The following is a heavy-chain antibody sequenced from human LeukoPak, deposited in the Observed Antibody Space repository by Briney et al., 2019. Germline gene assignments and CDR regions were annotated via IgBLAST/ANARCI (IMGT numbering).Heavy chain of an antibody. J-gene: IGHJ4*02. CDR1: GFTFSSYE. CDR3: AKPVGRWLQSDYFDY. Sequence: GGSLRLSCAASGFTFSSYEMNWVRQAPGKGLEWVSYISSSGSTIYYADSVKGRFTISRDNAKNSLYLQMNSLRAEDTAVYYCAKPVGRWLQSDYFDYWGQGTLVTVSS. CDR2: ISSSGSTI. V-gene: IGHV3-48*03. D-gene: IGHD5-24*01.